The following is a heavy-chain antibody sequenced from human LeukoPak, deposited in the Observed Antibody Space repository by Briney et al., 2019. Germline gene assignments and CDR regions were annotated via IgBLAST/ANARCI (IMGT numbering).Heavy chain of an antibody. Sequence: GGSLRLSCAASGFIVSTNYMSWVRQAPGKGLEWVALIYSGGNTNYADSVKGRFTISRDNSKNTLYLQMNSLSAEDTAVYYCARDRVNWNDVGGLFDYWGQGTLFTVSS. CDR1: GFIVSTNY. CDR2: IYSGGNT. V-gene: IGHV3-53*01. J-gene: IGHJ4*02. D-gene: IGHD1-1*01. CDR3: ARDRVNWNDVGGLFDY.